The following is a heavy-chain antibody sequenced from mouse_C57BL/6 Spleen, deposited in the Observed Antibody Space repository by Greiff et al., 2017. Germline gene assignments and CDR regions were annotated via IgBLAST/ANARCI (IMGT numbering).Heavy chain of an antibody. V-gene: IGHV1-39*01. Sequence: VQLQQSGPELVKPGASVKLSCKASGYSFTDYYMNWVKQSNGQSLEWIGVINPNYGTTSYNQKFKGKATLTVDQSSSTAYMQLNSLTSEDSADYYGASGRVRQENYYALDYWGQGTSVTVSS. CDR2: INPNYGTT. J-gene: IGHJ4*01. CDR1: GYSFTDYY. D-gene: IGHD2-14*01. CDR3: ASGRVRQENYYALDY.